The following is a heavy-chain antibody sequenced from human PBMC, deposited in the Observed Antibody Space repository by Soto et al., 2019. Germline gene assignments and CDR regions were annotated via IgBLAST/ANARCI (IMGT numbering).Heavy chain of an antibody. CDR1: GFTFNSYA. V-gene: IGHV3-23*01. Sequence: GGSLRLSCAASGFTFNSYAMGWVRQAPGKGLEWVSTIIGSGGSTYYADSVKGRFSVSRDNSKNTLYLQMNSLRAEDTAVYYCAKDRNYYDSSGYDYWGQGTLVTVSS. CDR2: IIGSGGST. CDR3: AKDRNYYDSSGYDY. J-gene: IGHJ4*02. D-gene: IGHD3-22*01.